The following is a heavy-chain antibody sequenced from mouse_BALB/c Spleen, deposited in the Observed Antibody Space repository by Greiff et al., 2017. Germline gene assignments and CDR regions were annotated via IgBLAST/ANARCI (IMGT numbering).Heavy chain of an antibody. Sequence: QVQLKESGPGLVAPSQSLSITCTVSGFSLTGYGVNWVRQPPGKGLEWLGMIWGDGSTDYNSALKSRLSISKDNSKSQVFLKMNSLQTDDTARYYCARDGVVVAQDWYFDVWGAGTTVTVSS. D-gene: IGHD1-1*01. CDR3: ARDGVVVAQDWYFDV. CDR1: GFSLTGYG. V-gene: IGHV2-6-7*01. J-gene: IGHJ1*01. CDR2: IWGDGST.